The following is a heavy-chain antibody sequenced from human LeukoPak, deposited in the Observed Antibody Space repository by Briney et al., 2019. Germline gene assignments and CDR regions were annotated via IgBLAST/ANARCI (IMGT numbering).Heavy chain of an antibody. CDR1: GLSFSSFA. D-gene: IGHD1-7*01. CDR3: ARDRLIRGTGTTGSVPTDYYYYYYMDV. V-gene: IGHV3-64*01. CDR2: ISPNGGST. J-gene: IGHJ6*03. Sequence: GGSQRLSCAASGLSFSSFAMHWVRQAPGKQLEYASRISPNGGSTYYANSVKGRFTISRDNAKNSLYLQMNSLRAEDTAVYYCARDRLIRGTGTTGSVPTDYYYYYYMDVWGKGTTVTVSS.